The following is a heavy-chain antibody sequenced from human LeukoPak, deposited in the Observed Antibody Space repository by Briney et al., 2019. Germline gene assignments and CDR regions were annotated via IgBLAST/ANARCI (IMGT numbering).Heavy chain of an antibody. CDR3: ARGDDFWSGSEPLDY. D-gene: IGHD3-3*01. Sequence: ASVKVSCKASGYTFTSYAMHWVRQAPGQRLEWMGWINAGNGNTKYSQKFQGRVTITRDTSASTAYMELRSLRSDDTAVYYCARGDDFWSGSEPLDYWGQGTLVTVSS. CDR2: INAGNGNT. CDR1: GYTFTSYA. V-gene: IGHV1-3*01. J-gene: IGHJ4*02.